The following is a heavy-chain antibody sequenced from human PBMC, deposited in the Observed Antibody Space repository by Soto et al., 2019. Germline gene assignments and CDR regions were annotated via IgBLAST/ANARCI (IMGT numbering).Heavy chain of an antibody. CDR3: ARDWGGEGTFDY. D-gene: IGHD3-16*01. CDR1: GFTFSSYS. J-gene: IGHJ4*02. V-gene: IGHV3-21*01. Sequence: GSLRLSCAASGFTFSSYSMNWVRQAPGKGLEWVSSISSSSSYIYYADSVKGRFTISRDNAKNSLYLQMNSLRAEDTAVYYCARDWGGEGTFDYWGQGTLVTVSS. CDR2: ISSSSSYI.